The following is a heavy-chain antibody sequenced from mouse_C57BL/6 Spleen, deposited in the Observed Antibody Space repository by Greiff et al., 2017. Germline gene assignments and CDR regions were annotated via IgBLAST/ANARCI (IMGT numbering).Heavy chain of an antibody. J-gene: IGHJ3*01. CDR2: IDPETGGT. CDR1: GYTFTDYE. V-gene: IGHV1-15*01. D-gene: IGHD2-3*01. CDR3: TRRDDGSWFAY. Sequence: QVQLQQSGAELVRPGASVTLSCKASGYTFTDYEMHWVKQTPVHGLEWIGAIDPETGGTAYNQKFKGKATLTADKSSSTAYMELRSLTSEDSAVYYCTRRDDGSWFAYWGQGTLVTVSA.